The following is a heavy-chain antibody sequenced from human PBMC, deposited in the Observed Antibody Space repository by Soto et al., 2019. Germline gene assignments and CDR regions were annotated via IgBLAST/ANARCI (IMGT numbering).Heavy chain of an antibody. CDR1: GGSLSSRSYY. CDR2: IYDSGST. V-gene: IGHV4-39*01. J-gene: IGHJ4*02. Sequence: SETLSLTCTVSGGSLSSRSYYWGWIRQPPGKGLEWTGMIYDSGSTYYNPSLKSRVTISVDTSKNQFSLKLSSVTAADTAVYYCARRWIAVAGTEDYYFDYWGQGTLVTVSS. CDR3: ARRWIAVAGTEDYYFDY. D-gene: IGHD6-19*01.